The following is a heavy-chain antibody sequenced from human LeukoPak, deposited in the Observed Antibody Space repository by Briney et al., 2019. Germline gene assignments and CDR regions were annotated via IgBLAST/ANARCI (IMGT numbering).Heavy chain of an antibody. J-gene: IGHJ6*02. CDR2: IDYSGKT. D-gene: IGHD6-6*01. CDR3: AARPSYYYGMDV. Sequence: SETLSLTCTVSGGSISSSSYLWAWIRQPPGRGLEWIANIDYSGKTYYNPSLKSRVTIAVDTSKSQFSLRLSSVTAADTAVYYCAARPSYYYGMDVWGQGTTVTVSS. CDR1: GGSISSSSYL. V-gene: IGHV4-39*01.